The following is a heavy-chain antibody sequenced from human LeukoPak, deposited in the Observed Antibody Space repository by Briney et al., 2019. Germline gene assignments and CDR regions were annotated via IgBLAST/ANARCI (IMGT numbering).Heavy chain of an antibody. D-gene: IGHD6-13*01. CDR1: GDSISRSTYY. V-gene: IGHV4-39*01. Sequence: PSETLSLTCTVSGDSISRSTYYWAWIRQPPGKGLEWIGSVYYGRSPYFNPSLESRATISVDTSRNQFSLKLSSVTAADTALYYCASDKGYSNNYFDYWGQGTLVTVSS. CDR2: VYYGRSP. J-gene: IGHJ4*01. CDR3: ASDKGYSNNYFDY.